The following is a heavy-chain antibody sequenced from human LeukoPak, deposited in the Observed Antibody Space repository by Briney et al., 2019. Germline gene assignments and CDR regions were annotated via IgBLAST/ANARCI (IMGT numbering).Heavy chain of an antibody. J-gene: IGHJ4*02. D-gene: IGHD5-18*01. Sequence: PSETLSLTCTVSGGSISSYYWNWIRQPPGKGLEWIGYIHYSGSTNYNPSLKSRVTMSVDTSKNQFSLKLSSVTAADTAVYYCARAGYSYGYAPDYWGQGALVTVSS. CDR1: GGSISSYY. V-gene: IGHV4-59*12. CDR3: ARAGYSYGYAPDY. CDR2: IHYSGST.